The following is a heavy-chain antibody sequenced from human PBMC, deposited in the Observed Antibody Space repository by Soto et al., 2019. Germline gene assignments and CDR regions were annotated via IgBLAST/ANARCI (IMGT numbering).Heavy chain of an antibody. V-gene: IGHV1-69*13. CDR2: IIPIFGTA. CDR1: GGTFSSYA. J-gene: IGHJ4*02. D-gene: IGHD3-3*01. CDR3: ASNVYDFWSGYYTDLDY. Sequence: ASVKVSCKASGGTFSSYAISWVRQAPGQGLEWMGGIIPIFGTANYAQKFQGRVTITADESTSTAYMELSSLRSEDTAVYYCASNVYDFWSGYYTDLDYWGQGTLVTVSS.